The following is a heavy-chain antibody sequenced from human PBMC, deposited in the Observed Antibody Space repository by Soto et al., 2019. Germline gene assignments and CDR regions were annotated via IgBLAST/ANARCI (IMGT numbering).Heavy chain of an antibody. CDR2: INLNNGKT. CDR1: GYTFTRYG. Sequence: GASVKVSCKASGYTFTRYGISWVRQAPGQGLEWMGWINLNNGKTDYQRRLQGRVTMTTDTYTTTVYMELRNLRPDDTAMYYCAIDPPGLYPFDYWGQGTLVTVSS. V-gene: IGHV1-18*04. J-gene: IGHJ4*02. D-gene: IGHD3-16*02. CDR3: AIDPPGLYPFDY.